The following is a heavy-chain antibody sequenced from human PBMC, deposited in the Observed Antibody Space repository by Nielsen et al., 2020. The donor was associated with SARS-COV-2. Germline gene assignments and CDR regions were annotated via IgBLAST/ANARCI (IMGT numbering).Heavy chain of an antibody. CDR1: GYTFTSYA. V-gene: IGHV1-69*13. D-gene: IGHD6-13*01. J-gene: IGHJ4*02. Sequence: SVKVSCKASGYTFTSYAISWVRQAPGQGLEWMGGIIPIFGTANYAQKFQGRVTITADESTSTAYMELSSLRSEDTAVYYCASFEPYSSSWHNDYWGQGTLVTVSS. CDR2: IIPIFGTA. CDR3: ASFEPYSSSWHNDY.